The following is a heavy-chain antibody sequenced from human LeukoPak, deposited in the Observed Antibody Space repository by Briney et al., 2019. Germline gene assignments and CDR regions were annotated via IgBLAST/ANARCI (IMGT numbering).Heavy chain of an antibody. CDR3: ARDEARTGYIHY. D-gene: IGHD3-9*01. Sequence: PSETLSLTCTVSGGSISSYYWSWVRQTAGKGLEWIGRIYISGTTNYNPSLKSRVTMSLDTSKNQLSLRLTSVTAADTAVYYRARDEARTGYIHYWGQGTLITVSS. J-gene: IGHJ4*02. V-gene: IGHV4-4*07. CDR2: IYISGTT. CDR1: GGSISSYY.